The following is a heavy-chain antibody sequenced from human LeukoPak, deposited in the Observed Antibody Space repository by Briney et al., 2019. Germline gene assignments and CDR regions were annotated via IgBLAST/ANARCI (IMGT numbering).Heavy chain of an antibody. J-gene: IGHJ4*02. CDR2: ISSGSSYI. CDR1: GFTFSSYS. V-gene: IGHV3-21*04. Sequence: GGSLRLSCAASGFTFSSYSMNWVRQAPGKGLEWVSSISSGSSYIYSADSVKGRFTISRDNSKNTLYLQMNSLRAEDTAVYYCAREASDLGLDYWGQGTLVTVSS. CDR3: AREASDLGLDY. D-gene: IGHD1-26*01.